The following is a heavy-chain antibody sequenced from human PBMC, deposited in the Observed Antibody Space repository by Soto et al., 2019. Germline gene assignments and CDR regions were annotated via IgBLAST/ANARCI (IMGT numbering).Heavy chain of an antibody. J-gene: IGHJ4*02. CDR3: ARGGQDFWSGPFDD. CDR2: IDNSGNT. Sequence: PSETLSLTCTVSDGSISTYFCNWIRQPAGKGLEWIGRIDNSGNTNYNPSLKSRVTRSADTSRNQFSLKLNSVTAADTAVYYCARGGQDFWSGPFDDWGQGALVTVS. V-gene: IGHV4-4*07. CDR1: DGSISTYF. D-gene: IGHD3-3*01.